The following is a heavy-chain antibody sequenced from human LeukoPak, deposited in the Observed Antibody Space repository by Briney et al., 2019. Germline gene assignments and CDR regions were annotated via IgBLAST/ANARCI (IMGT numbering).Heavy chain of an antibody. CDR1: GGSISSGGYY. D-gene: IGHD2-2*01. CDR3: ARDAVVPAAYFDY. J-gene: IGHJ4*02. Sequence: SETLSLTRTVSGGSISSGGYYWSWIRQPPGKGLEWIRYIYHSGSTYYNPSLKSRVTISVDRSKNQFSLKLSSVTAADTAVYYCARDAVVPAAYFDYRGQGTLVTVSS. CDR2: IYHSGST. V-gene: IGHV4-30-2*01.